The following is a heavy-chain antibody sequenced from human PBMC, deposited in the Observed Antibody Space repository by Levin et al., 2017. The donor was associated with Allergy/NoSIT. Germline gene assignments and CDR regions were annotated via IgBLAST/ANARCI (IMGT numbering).Heavy chain of an antibody. CDR3: ARFLPGRGFDY. J-gene: IGHJ4*02. CDR2: IYYSGST. Sequence: SETLSLTCTVSGGSISSYYWSWIRQPPGKGLEWIGYIYYSGSTNYNPSLKSRVTISVDTSKNQFSLKLSSVTAAETAVYYCARFLPGRGFDYWGQGTLVTVSS. V-gene: IGHV4-59*01. D-gene: IGHD2-15*01. CDR1: GGSISSYY.